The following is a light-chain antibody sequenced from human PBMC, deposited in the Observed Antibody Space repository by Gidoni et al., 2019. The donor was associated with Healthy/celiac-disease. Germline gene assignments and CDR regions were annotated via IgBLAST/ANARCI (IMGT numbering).Light chain of an antibody. J-gene: IGKJ1*01. CDR1: QSVSSSY. CDR2: GAS. Sequence: EIVLTQSPGTLSLSPGERATLSCRASQSVSSSYLAWYQQKPGHAPRLLIYGASSRATGIPDRFSGSGSGTDFTLTISRLEPEDFAVYYFQQYGSSPRTFGQGTKVEIK. V-gene: IGKV3-20*01. CDR3: QQYGSSPRT.